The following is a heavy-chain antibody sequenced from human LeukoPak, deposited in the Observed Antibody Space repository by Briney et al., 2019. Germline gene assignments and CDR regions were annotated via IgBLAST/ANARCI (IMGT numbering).Heavy chain of an antibody. Sequence: SQTLSLTCAISGDSVSSNSAARNWIRQSPSRGLEWLGRTYYRSRWYTDYAVSVKSRINISPDTSRNQFSLKLDSVTPEDTAVYYCARLDANFADFWGQGTLVTVSS. CDR1: GDSVSSNSAA. J-gene: IGHJ4*02. CDR2: TYYRSRWYT. V-gene: IGHV6-1*01. CDR3: ARLDANFADF. D-gene: IGHD1-7*01.